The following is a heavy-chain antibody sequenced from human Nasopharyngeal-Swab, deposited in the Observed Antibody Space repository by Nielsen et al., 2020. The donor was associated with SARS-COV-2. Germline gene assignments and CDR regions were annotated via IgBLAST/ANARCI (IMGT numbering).Heavy chain of an antibody. CDR2: IYYSGST. Sequence: SETLSLTCTVSGGSISSGGYYWSWIRQHPGKGLEWIGYIYYSGSTYYNPSLKSRVTISVDTSKNQFSLKLSSVTAADTAVYYCARDSGQELSLWPGAFDIWGQGTMVTVSS. V-gene: IGHV4-31*03. J-gene: IGHJ3*02. CDR3: ARDSGQELSLWPGAFDI. CDR1: GGSISSGGYY. D-gene: IGHD3-16*02.